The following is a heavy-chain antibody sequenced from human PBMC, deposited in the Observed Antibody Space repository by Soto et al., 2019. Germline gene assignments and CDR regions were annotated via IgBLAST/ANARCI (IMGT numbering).Heavy chain of an antibody. CDR1: GYTLTELS. J-gene: IGHJ5*02. D-gene: IGHD2-15*01. CDR2: INPSGGST. Sequence: GASVKVSCKVSGYTLTELSMHWVRQAPGKGLEWMGIINPSGGSTSYAQKFQGRVTMTRDTSTSTVYMELSSLRSEDTAVYYCARGRRVVVAATRWVSWFDPWGQGTLVTVSS. CDR3: ARGRRVVVAATRWVSWFDP. V-gene: IGHV1-46*01.